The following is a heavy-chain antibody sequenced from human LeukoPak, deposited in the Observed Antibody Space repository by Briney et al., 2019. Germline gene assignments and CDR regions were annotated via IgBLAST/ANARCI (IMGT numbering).Heavy chain of an antibody. CDR3: ARDGTGSNSGWYIH. CDR1: GFTFSSHG. CDR2: IWYDGSNK. Sequence: PGRSLRLSCAASGFTFSSHGMHWVRQAPGKGLEWVAVIWYDGSNKYYADSVKGRFTISRDNSKNTLYLQMNSLRAEDTAVYYCARDGTGSNSGWYIHWGQGTLVTVSP. D-gene: IGHD6-19*01. J-gene: IGHJ4*02. V-gene: IGHV3-33*01.